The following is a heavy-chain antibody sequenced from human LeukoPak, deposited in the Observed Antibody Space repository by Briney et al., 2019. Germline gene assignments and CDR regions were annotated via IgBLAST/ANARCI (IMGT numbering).Heavy chain of an antibody. CDR2: IYDSGST. CDR1: GGSISRYY. CDR3: RGYQYSSGWDSFDY. J-gene: IGHJ4*02. V-gene: IGHV4-59*08. D-gene: IGHD6-19*01. Sequence: SETLSLTCTVSGGSISRYYWSWIRQPPGKGLEWIGYIYDSGSTNYNPSLKSRVTISVDTSKNQFSLKLSSVTAADTAVYYCRGYQYSSGWDSFDYWGQGTLVTVSS.